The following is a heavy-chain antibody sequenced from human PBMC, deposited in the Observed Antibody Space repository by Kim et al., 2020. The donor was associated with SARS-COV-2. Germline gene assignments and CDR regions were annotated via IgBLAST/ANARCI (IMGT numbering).Heavy chain of an antibody. D-gene: IGHD3-10*01. CDR3: ARGITMVRGVTRPVFDY. V-gene: IGHV4-34*01. CDR2: INHSGST. CDR1: GGSFSGYY. J-gene: IGHJ4*02. Sequence: SETLSLTCAVYGGSFSGYYWSWIRQPPGKGLEWIGEINHSGSTNYNPSLKSRVTISVDTSKNQFSLKLSSVTAADTAVYYCARGITMVRGVTRPVFDYWGQGTLVTVSS.